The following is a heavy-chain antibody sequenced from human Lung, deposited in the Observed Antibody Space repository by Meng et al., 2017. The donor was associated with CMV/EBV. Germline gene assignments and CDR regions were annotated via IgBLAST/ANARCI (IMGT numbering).Heavy chain of an antibody. CDR3: ARDKSCSGTSCYTLNWFDP. Sequence: SVKVSCXASGDTFSSYAISWVRQATGQGLEWMGWISAYNGNTNYAQKLQGRVTITTDTSMSTAYMELRSLRSDDTAVYYCARDKSCSGTSCYTLNWFDPWGQGTLVTVSS. J-gene: IGHJ5*01. V-gene: IGHV1-18*01. CDR1: GDTFSSYA. CDR2: ISAYNGNT. D-gene: IGHD2-2*02.